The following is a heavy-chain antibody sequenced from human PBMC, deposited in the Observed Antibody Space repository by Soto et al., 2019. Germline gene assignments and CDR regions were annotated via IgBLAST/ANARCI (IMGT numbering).Heavy chain of an antibody. CDR2: IIPNSDTT. CDR3: AKSDVSSTSIETYYYSCGGMDV. J-gene: IGHJ6*02. CDR1: GGTFSSYA. V-gene: IGHV1-69*01. Sequence: QVQLVQSGAEVKKPGSSVKVSCKASGGTFSSYAISWVRQAPGQGLEWMGGIIPNSDTTNYAQKFQGRVTITADESTSTAYMELRSLRSEETAGYYSAKSDVSSTSIETYYYSCGGMDVWGQGTTVTVSS. D-gene: IGHD2-2*01.